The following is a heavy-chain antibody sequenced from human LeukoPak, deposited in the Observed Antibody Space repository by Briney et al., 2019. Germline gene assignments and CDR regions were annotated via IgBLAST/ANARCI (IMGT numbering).Heavy chain of an antibody. Sequence: GESLKISCKASGYIFSSYWIGWVRQMPGKGLEWMGTIYPLDADTKYGPSFEGRVTISADKAITTAYLQWSSLKASDTAMYYCARLEKTVTYDLHYWGQGTLVTVSS. CDR1: GYIFSSYW. CDR2: IYPLDADT. J-gene: IGHJ4*02. CDR3: ARLEKTVTYDLHY. V-gene: IGHV5-51*01. D-gene: IGHD4-17*01.